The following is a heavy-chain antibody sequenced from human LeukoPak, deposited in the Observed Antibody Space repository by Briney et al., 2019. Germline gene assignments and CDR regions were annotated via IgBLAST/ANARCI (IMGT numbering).Heavy chain of an antibody. D-gene: IGHD5-18*01. CDR2: IYHSGST. V-gene: IGHV4-38-2*02. CDR3: ARDLRGYSYGPWFDP. CDR1: GYSISSGRY. J-gene: IGHJ5*02. Sequence: SETLSLTCAVSGYSISSGRYWGWIRQPPGKGLEWIGSIYHSGSTYYNPSLKSRVTISVDTSKDQFSLKLSSVTAADTAVYYCARDLRGYSYGPWFDPWGQGTLVTVSS.